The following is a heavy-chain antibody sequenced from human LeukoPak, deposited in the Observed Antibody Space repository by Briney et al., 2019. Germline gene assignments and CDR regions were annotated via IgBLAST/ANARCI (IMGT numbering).Heavy chain of an antibody. CDR1: GGSISSYY. Sequence: SETLSLTCTVFGGSISSYYWSWIRQHPGTGLEWIGYIYYSGSTNYNPSLKSRVTISVDTSKNQSSLKLSSVTAADTAVYYCARAALTVYAFDYWGQGTLVTVSS. D-gene: IGHD2-8*01. J-gene: IGHJ4*02. V-gene: IGHV4-59*01. CDR2: IYYSGST. CDR3: ARAALTVYAFDY.